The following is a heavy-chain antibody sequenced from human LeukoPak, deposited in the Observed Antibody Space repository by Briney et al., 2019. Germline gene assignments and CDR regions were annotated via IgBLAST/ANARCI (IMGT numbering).Heavy chain of an antibody. J-gene: IGHJ6*02. CDR1: GGSISSSNW. CDR3: ARAPRGPRPYYYGMDV. D-gene: IGHD3-10*01. CDR2: IYHSGST. V-gene: IGHV4-4*02. Sequence: SETQSLTCAVSGGSISSSNWWSWVRQPPGKGLEWIGKIYHSGSTNYNPSLKSRVTISVDKSKNQFSLKLSSVTAADTAVYYCARAPRGPRPYYYGMDVWGQGTTVTVSS.